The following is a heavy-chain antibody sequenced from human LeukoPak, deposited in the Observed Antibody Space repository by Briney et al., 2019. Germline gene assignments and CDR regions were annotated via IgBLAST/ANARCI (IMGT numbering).Heavy chain of an antibody. J-gene: IGHJ4*02. CDR3: ARDSSSYGYYYFDY. CDR2: IYYSGST. CDR1: GGSISCGGYY. Sequence: SETLSLTCTVSGGSISCGGYYWSWIRQHPGKGLERIGYIYYSGSTYYNPSLKSRVTISVDTSKNQFSLKLSSVTAAATAVYYCARDSSSYGYYYFDYWGQGTLVTVSS. V-gene: IGHV4-31*03. D-gene: IGHD5-18*01.